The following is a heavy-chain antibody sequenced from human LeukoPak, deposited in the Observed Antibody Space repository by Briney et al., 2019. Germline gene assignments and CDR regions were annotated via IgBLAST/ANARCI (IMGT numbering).Heavy chain of an antibody. CDR1: GGSISSDY. CDR3: ARASSYTGHLGW. Sequence: SETLSLTCTVSGGSISSDYWSWIRQPAGKGLEWIGRIYTSGSTNYNPSLKSRVTISVDTSKNQFSLNLISVTAADTAVYYCARASSYTGHLGWWGQGTLVTVSS. D-gene: IGHD2-2*01. V-gene: IGHV4-4*07. CDR2: IYTSGST. J-gene: IGHJ4*02.